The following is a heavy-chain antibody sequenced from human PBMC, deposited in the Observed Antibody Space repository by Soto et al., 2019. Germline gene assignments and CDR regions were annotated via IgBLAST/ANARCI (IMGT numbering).Heavy chain of an antibody. V-gene: IGHV3-23*01. CDR2: ISGSGGST. CDR1: GFTFSSYA. D-gene: IGHD3-10*01. J-gene: IGHJ4*02. CDR3: AKDRGLLWFGELSTSFDY. Sequence: GGSLRLSCAASGFTFSSYAMSWVRQAPGKGLEWVSAISGSGGSTYYADSVKGRFTISRDSSTNTLYLQMNSLRAEDTAVYYCAKDRGLLWFGELSTSFDYWGQGTLITVSS.